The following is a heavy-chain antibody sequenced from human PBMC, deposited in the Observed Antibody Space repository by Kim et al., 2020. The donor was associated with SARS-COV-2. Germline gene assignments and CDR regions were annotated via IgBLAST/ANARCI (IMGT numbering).Heavy chain of an antibody. CDR3: ARDDDYGGAGIDY. V-gene: IGHV4-30-2*05. Sequence: YNPSLKSRVTISVDTSKNQFSLKLSSVTAADTAVYYCARDDDYGGAGIDYWGQGTLVTVSS. J-gene: IGHJ4*02. D-gene: IGHD4-17*01.